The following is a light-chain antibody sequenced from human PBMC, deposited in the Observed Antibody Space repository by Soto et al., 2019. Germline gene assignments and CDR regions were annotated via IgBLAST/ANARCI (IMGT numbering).Light chain of an antibody. CDR2: GAS. Sequence: EIVMTQSPATLSVSPGERVTLSCRASESVGSSIAWYQQRTGQAPRLLIYGASTRATGIPARFSGSGSGTEFTLTISSLQSEDFAIYYCQQYNKWRTFGQGTKVDIK. CDR1: ESVGSS. V-gene: IGKV3-15*01. CDR3: QQYNKWRT. J-gene: IGKJ1*01.